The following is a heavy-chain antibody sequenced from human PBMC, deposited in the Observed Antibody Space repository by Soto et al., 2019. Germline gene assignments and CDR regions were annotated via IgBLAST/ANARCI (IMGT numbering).Heavy chain of an antibody. Sequence: EVRLVESGGGLVQPWGSVNLSCATSGITFSASSMHWVRQASGKGLEWLGRIRSKANHYATAYSDSVKGRFVISRDDSQDTMVLQMRSLRTEDTAMYVGAIEGAGFGHWGQGTLVTVS. CDR3: AIEGAGFGH. V-gene: IGHV3-73*01. CDR1: GITFSASS. J-gene: IGHJ4*02. CDR2: IRSKANHYAT. D-gene: IGHD1-26*01.